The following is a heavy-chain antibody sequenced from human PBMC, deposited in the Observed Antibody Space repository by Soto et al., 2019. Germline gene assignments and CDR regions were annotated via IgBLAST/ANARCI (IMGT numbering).Heavy chain of an antibody. Sequence: QVQLVQSGAEVKKPGASVKVSCKASGYTFTSYDINWVRQATGQGLEWMGWMNPNSGNTGYAQKFQGRVTMTRKPCISTAYMELSSLRSEDTSVSYCARLPDGYYYYGMDVWGQGTTVTVSS. CDR1: GYTFTSYD. J-gene: IGHJ6*01. CDR3: ARLPDGYYYYGMDV. CDR2: MNPNSGNT. V-gene: IGHV1-8*01.